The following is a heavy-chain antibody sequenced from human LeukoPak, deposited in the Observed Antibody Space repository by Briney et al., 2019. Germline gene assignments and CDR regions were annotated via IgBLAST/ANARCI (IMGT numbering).Heavy chain of an antibody. CDR1: GFTFSSNW. Sequence: SGGSLRLSLVVSGFTFSSNWMSWVRQAPGKGLEWVSVIYSGGSTYYADSVNGRFTISRDNSKNTLYLQMNSLRAEDTAVYYCVRGKYIQGYWGQGTLVTVSS. CDR3: VRGKYIQGY. D-gene: IGHD3-16*01. J-gene: IGHJ4*02. CDR2: IYSGGST. V-gene: IGHV3-66*01.